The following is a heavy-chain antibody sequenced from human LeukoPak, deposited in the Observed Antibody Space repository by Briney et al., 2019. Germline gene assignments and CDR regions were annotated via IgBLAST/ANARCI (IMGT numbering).Heavy chain of an antibody. Sequence: SVKVSCKASGATFSDYALNRVRQAPGQGLEWMGVFIPILGTANSTQKFQDRVTITADMSTNTAYMELSSLRSEDTAVYFCAGIPVFGVVLHQEPVWGKGTTVTVSS. D-gene: IGHD3-3*01. J-gene: IGHJ6*04. CDR2: FIPILGTA. V-gene: IGHV1-69*10. CDR3: AGIPVFGVVLHQEPV. CDR1: GATFSDYA.